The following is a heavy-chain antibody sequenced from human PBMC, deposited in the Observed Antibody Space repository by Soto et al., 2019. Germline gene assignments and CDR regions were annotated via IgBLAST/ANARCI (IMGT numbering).Heavy chain of an antibody. V-gene: IGHV4-30-4*01. D-gene: IGHD3-9*01. CDR3: ARDCTYYDILTGYYYYYGMDV. Sequence: SETLSLTCTVSGGSISSGDYYWSWIRQPPGKGLEWIGYIYYSGSTYYNPSLKSRVTISVDTSKNQFSLKLSSVTAADTAVYYCARDCTYYDILTGYYYYYGMDVWGQGTTVTVSS. CDR2: IYYSGST. CDR1: GGSISSGDYY. J-gene: IGHJ6*02.